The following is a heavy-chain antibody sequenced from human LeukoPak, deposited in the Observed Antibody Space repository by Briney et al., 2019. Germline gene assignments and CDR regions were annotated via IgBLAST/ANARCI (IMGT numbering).Heavy chain of an antibody. CDR2: INYSGST. V-gene: IGHV4-59*01. CDR3: ATAIAVANDAFDI. D-gene: IGHD6-19*01. J-gene: IGHJ3*02. CDR1: GGSISSYY. Sequence: SETLSLTCTVSGGSISSYYRSWIRQPPGKGLEWIGYINYSGSTNYNPSLKSRVTISVDTSKNQFSLKLSSVTVADTAVYYCATAIAVANDAFDIWGQGTMVTVSS.